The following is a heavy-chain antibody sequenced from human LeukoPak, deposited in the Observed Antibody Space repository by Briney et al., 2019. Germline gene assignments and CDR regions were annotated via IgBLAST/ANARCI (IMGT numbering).Heavy chain of an antibody. CDR1: GASIRIDY. D-gene: IGHD3-10*01. CDR2: IYYSGST. J-gene: IGHJ5*02. Sequence: ASETLSLTCPVAGASIRIDYCSWIRQPPGKGRELNGFIYYSGSTNYNPSLKSRVTTSVHTSKNQFSLKLSSVTAADTAVYYCARGAVLWFGELLLGWFDPWGQGTLVTVSS. V-gene: IGHV4-59*08. CDR3: ARGAVLWFGELLLGWFDP.